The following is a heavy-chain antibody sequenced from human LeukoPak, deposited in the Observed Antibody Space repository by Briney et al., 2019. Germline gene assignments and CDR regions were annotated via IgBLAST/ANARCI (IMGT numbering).Heavy chain of an antibody. Sequence: GGSRRLSCAASGFTFSSYAMHWVRQAPGKGLEWVAVISYDGSNKYYADSVKGRFTISRDNSKNTLYLQMNSLRAENTAVYYCARDLYDSSGSADYWGQGTLVTVSS. CDR3: ARDLYDSSGSADY. CDR1: GFTFSSYA. V-gene: IGHV3-30-3*01. D-gene: IGHD3-22*01. J-gene: IGHJ4*02. CDR2: ISYDGSNK.